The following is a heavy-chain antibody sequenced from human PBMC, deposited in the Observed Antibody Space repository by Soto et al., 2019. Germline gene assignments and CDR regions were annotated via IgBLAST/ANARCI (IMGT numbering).Heavy chain of an antibody. D-gene: IGHD4-17*01. Sequence: SETLSLTCAVSGGSISSSNWWSWVRQPPGKGLEWIGEINHSGSTNYNPSLKSRVTISVDKSENQFSLKLSSVTAADTAVYYCARFGTPTSVTSSYYYYGMDVWGQGTTVTVSS. CDR3: ARFGTPTSVTSSYYYYGMDV. CDR2: INHSGST. V-gene: IGHV4-4*02. J-gene: IGHJ6*02. CDR1: GGSISSSNW.